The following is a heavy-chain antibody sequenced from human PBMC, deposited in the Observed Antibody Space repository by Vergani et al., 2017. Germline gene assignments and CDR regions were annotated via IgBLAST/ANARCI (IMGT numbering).Heavy chain of an antibody. D-gene: IGHD3-22*01. CDR2: ISSSSSTI. V-gene: IGHV3-48*04. CDR3: AKDYYYDSSGYYFDY. Sequence: EVQLVESGGGLVQPGGSLRLSCAASGFTFSSYSMNWVRQAPGKGLEWVSYISSSSSTIYYADSVKGRFTISRDNAKNSLYLQMNSLRAEDTAVYYCAKDYYYDSSGYYFDYWGQGTLVTVSS. CDR1: GFTFSSYS. J-gene: IGHJ4*02.